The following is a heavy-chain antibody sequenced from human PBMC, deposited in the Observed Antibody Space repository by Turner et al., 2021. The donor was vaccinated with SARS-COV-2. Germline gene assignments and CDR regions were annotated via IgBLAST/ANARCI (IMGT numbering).Heavy chain of an antibody. CDR2: ISYDGTKK. Sequence: QVQLVESGGGLVQTGRSLRLPGAAPGFSFISFGMHWARQAPGKGLEWVTVISYDGTKKYYTDSGEGRFTISRDNSKNTLYLEMNSLRPEDTAVYYCDKDVRSVVSGNSGAFDNWGQGNLVTVS. D-gene: IGHD1-26*01. CDR3: DKDVRSVVSGNSGAFDN. V-gene: IGHV3-30*18. CDR1: GFSFISFG. J-gene: IGHJ4*02.